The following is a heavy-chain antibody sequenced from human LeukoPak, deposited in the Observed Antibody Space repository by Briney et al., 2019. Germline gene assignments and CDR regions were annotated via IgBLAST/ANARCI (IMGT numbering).Heavy chain of an antibody. CDR1: GYTFTTYY. V-gene: IGHV1-46*01. J-gene: IGHJ6*04. CDR2: INPSGGTT. CDR3: ATEMDV. Sequence: VSVKVSCKASGYTFTTYYMHWVRQAPGQGLEWMGIINPSGGTTNYTQKFQGRLTMTRDTSTSTVYMELSTLRSEDTAVYYCATEMDVWGKGTTVTVSS.